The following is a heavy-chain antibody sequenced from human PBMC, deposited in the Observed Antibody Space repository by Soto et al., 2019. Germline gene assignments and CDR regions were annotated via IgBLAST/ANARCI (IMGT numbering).Heavy chain of an antibody. J-gene: IGHJ4*02. V-gene: IGHV3-30*18. CDR3: AKDGSDRDFDY. CDR1: GFTFSSYG. D-gene: IGHD2-15*01. CDR2: ISYDGSNK. Sequence: QVQLVESGGGVVQPGRSLRLSCAASGFTFSSYGMHWVRHAPGKGLEWVAVISYDGSNKYYADSVKGRFTISRDNSKNTLYLQMNSLRAEGTAVYYCAKDGSDRDFDYWGQGTLVTVSS.